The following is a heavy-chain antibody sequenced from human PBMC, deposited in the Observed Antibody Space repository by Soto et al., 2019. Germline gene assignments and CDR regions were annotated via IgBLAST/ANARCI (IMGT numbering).Heavy chain of an antibody. D-gene: IGHD1-7*01. CDR1: GYTFSKYY. CDR2: MNPSGDGT. CDR3: ARDWELGY. Sequence: ASVKVSCKASGYTFSKYYMHCVRQAPGQGLDWMGTMNPSGDGTTYAQKFQGRVTMTRDTSTSTVYMELSSLTSEDTAVYYCARDWELGYWGQGTLVTVSS. J-gene: IGHJ4*02. V-gene: IGHV1-46*01.